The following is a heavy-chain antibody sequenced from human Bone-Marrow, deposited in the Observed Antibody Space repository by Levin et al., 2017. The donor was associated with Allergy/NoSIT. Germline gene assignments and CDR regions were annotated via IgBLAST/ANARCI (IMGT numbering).Heavy chain of an antibody. J-gene: IGHJ4*02. CDR3: AHQGYDASGYYSSY. CDR2: FSNDGVTT. Sequence: GGSLRLSCAVSGFTFSRSLMHWVRQAPGKGLEWVSRFSNDGVTTTYADAVKGRFTISRDNAKSTLYLEMNSLTAEDTALYYCAHQGYDASGYYSSYWGQGALVTVSS. V-gene: IGHV3-74*01. CDR1: GFTFSRSL. D-gene: IGHD3-22*01.